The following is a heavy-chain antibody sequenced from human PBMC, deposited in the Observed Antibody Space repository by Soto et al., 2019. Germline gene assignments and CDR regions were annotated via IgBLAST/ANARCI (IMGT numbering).Heavy chain of an antibody. Sequence: SENLCLTCTVSGGSVSRTNYYVSWIRQSPGKGLEWIGYIHYSGSTNYNPSLKSRVTRSVDTAKNQFSLKLNSVTAADTAVYYCARAHDYKSRYFDPWGQGTLVTVS. V-gene: IGHV4-61*01. D-gene: IGHD4-4*01. CDR3: ARAHDYKSRYFDP. CDR2: IHYSGST. CDR1: GGSVSRTNYY. J-gene: IGHJ5*02.